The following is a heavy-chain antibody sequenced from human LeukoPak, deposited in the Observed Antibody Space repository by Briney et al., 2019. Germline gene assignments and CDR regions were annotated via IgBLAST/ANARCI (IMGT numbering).Heavy chain of an antibody. V-gene: IGHV4-4*07. CDR2: VYTSEST. Sequence: SETLSLTCTVSGAPISNYYWSWIRQPAGKALEWIGRVYTSESTTYNPSFRSRVTMSVDKSKNELSLKLTSVTAADTAVYYCAGRDYWGQGTLVTVSS. CDR1: GAPISNYY. J-gene: IGHJ4*02. CDR3: AGRDY.